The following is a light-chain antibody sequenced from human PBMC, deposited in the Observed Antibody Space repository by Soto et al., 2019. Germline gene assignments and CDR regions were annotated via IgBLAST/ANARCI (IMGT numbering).Light chain of an antibody. J-gene: IGKJ2*01. CDR2: EAS. CDR1: ESVTSTY. CDR3: QQYFNSPYMYT. Sequence: DIVLTQSPGILSLSPGDRATLSCRSSESVTSTYLAWYQQKRGQAPRLLIYEASSRASGIPDRFSGSGSVKDFTLTISKVEPEDVAVYYCQQYFNSPYMYTFGQGTVLEI. V-gene: IGKV3-20*01.